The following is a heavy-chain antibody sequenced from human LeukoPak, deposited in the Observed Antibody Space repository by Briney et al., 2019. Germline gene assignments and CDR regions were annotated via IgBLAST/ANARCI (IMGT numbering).Heavy chain of an antibody. J-gene: IGHJ4*02. Sequence: SETLSLTCTVSGGSISSSSYYWGWIRQPPGKGLEWIGSIYYSGTTFYNPSLKSRVNIFVDTSRNQFSLKLNSVTAADTAVYYCASYGSGSSRASDYWGQGTLVTVSS. CDR3: ASYGSGSSRASDY. CDR1: GGSISSSSYY. CDR2: IYYSGTT. V-gene: IGHV4-39*01. D-gene: IGHD3-10*01.